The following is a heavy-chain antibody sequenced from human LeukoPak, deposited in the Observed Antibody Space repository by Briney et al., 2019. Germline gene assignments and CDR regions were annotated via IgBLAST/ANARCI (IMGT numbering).Heavy chain of an antibody. V-gene: IGHV3-30*03. J-gene: IGHJ4*02. CDR2: ISYDGSNK. CDR3: TTSLPHVVDVTTSDGGN. CDR1: GFTFSTYG. Sequence: GGSLRLSCVASGFTFSTYGMHWVRQAPGKGLEWVAVISYDGSNKYYADSVKGRFTISRDNSKNTLYLQMNSLRAEDTAVYYCTTSLPHVVDVTTSDGGNWGQGTLVTVSS. D-gene: IGHD2-21*02.